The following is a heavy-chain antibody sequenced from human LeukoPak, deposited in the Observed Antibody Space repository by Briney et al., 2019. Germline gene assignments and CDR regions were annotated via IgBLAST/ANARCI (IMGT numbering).Heavy chain of an antibody. CDR2: IYTSGST. CDR3: AREAVGATSYYYYYMDV. J-gene: IGHJ6*03. CDR1: GGSISSGSYY. V-gene: IGHV4-61*02. Sequence: SETLSLTCTVSGGSISSGSYYWSWIRQPAGKGLEWIGRIYTSGSTNYNPSLKSRVTMSVDTSKNQFSLKLSSVTAADTAVYYCAREAVGATSYYYYYMDVWGKGTTVTVSS. D-gene: IGHD1-26*01.